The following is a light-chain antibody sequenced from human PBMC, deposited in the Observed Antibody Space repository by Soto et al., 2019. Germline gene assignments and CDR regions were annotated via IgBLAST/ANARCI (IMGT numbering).Light chain of an antibody. V-gene: IGKV1-39*01. J-gene: IGKJ4*01. Sequence: DIQMTQSPSSLSASVGDRVTITCRASQSISSYLNWYQQKPGKAPKLLIYAASSLQSGVPSRFSGSGSGTGFTLTISSLQPEDFATYYCQQSYSTPTFGGGTKV. CDR3: QQSYSTPT. CDR2: AAS. CDR1: QSISSY.